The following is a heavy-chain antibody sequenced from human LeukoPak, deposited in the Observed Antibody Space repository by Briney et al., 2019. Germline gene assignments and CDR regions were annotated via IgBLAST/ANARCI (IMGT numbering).Heavy chain of an antibody. Sequence: GGSLRLSCAASGFTFSDYSMNWVRQAPGKGLEWVSGITWNRDNIGYGDSVKGRFTISRDNVKNVLYLQMNSLRPEDTALYYCAKDLSSAITSALVLDVWGQGTTVIVS. CDR1: GFTFSDYS. CDR2: ITWNRDNI. V-gene: IGHV3-9*01. J-gene: IGHJ6*02. CDR3: AKDLSSAITSALVLDV. D-gene: IGHD3-22*01.